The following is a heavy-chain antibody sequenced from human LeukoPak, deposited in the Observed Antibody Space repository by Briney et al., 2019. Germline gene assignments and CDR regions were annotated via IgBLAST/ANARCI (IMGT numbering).Heavy chain of an antibody. Sequence: SVKVSCKASGGTFSSYAISWVRQAPGQGLEWMGRIIPILGIANYAQEFQGRVTITADKSTSTAYMELSSLRSEDTAVYYCAGYDFWSGYPSGYGMDVWGQGTTVTVSS. CDR2: IIPILGIA. CDR1: GGTFSSYA. J-gene: IGHJ6*02. CDR3: AGYDFWSGYPSGYGMDV. V-gene: IGHV1-69*04. D-gene: IGHD3-3*01.